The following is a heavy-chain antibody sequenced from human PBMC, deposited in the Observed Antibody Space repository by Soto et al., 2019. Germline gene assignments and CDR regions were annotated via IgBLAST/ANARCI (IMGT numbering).Heavy chain of an antibody. CDR3: ARDLLRYNWIDFPYYSYGMED. J-gene: IGHJ6*02. CDR1: GFTFSSYA. V-gene: IGHV3-30-3*01. D-gene: IGHD1-1*01. Sequence: QVQLVESGGGVVQPGRSLRLSCAASGFTFSSYAMHWVRQAPGKGLEWVAVISYDGSNKYYADSVKGRFTISRDNYKNTMYLQMNRLRAEDTAVYYSARDLLRYNWIDFPYYSYGMEDWGQGTTVTVS. CDR2: ISYDGSNK.